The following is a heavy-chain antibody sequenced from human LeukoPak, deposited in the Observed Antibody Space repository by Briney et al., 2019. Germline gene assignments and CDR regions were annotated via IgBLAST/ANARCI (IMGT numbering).Heavy chain of an antibody. CDR1: GFSVSSNY. CDR2: IYSGGST. CDR3: ARDLNYDTAS. J-gene: IGHJ5*02. V-gene: IGHV3-53*01. D-gene: IGHD3-22*01. Sequence: GVLKISCAASGFSVSSNYMSWVRQAPGKGLEWVSVIYSGGSTYYADSVKGRFTISRDNSKNTVYLQMNSLRAEDTAVYYCARDLNYDTASWGQGTLVTVSS.